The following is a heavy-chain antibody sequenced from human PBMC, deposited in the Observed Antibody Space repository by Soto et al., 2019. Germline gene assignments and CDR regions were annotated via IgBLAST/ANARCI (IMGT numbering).Heavy chain of an antibody. D-gene: IGHD6-13*01. J-gene: IGHJ1*01. V-gene: IGHV1-46*03. CDR2: INPSGGST. CDR1: GYTFTSYY. Sequence: QVQLLQSGAEVKKPGASVKVSCKASGYTFTSYYMHWVRQAPGQGLEWMGIINPSGGSTSYAQKYQGRVTMTRDTSTSTVYMELSSLTSEDTAVYYCARPTSRSWSAYRHWGQRTLVTVSS. CDR3: ARPTSRSWSAYRH.